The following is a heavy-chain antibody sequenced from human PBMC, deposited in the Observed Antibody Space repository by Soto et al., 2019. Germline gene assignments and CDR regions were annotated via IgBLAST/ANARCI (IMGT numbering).Heavy chain of an antibody. Sequence: QVQLVESGGGVVQPGRSLRLSCAASGFTFSSYAMHWVRQAPGKGLEWVAVISYDGSNKYYADSVKGRFTISRDNSKNTLYLHMNSLRAEDTAVSYCARSFLPWFGEPKVGMDVWGQGTTVTVSS. D-gene: IGHD3-10*01. CDR2: ISYDGSNK. V-gene: IGHV3-30-3*01. CDR1: GFTFSSYA. J-gene: IGHJ6*02. CDR3: ARSFLPWFGEPKVGMDV.